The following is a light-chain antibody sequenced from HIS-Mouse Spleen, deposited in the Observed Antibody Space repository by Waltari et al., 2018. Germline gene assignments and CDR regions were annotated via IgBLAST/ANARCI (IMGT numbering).Light chain of an antibody. CDR2: SRS. Sequence: QTVLTQEPSLTVSPGGTVTLTCASSTGAVTSGYFPNWFQQKPGQAPRAMIYSRSNKHSWTPARFSGSLLGGKAALTLSGVQPEDEAEYYCLLYYGGAQLVFGGGTKLTVL. CDR1: TGAVTSGYF. J-gene: IGLJ3*02. CDR3: LLYYGGAQLV. V-gene: IGLV7-43*01.